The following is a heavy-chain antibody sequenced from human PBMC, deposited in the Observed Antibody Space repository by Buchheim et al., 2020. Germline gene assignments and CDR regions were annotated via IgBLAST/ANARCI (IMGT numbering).Heavy chain of an antibody. CDR2: ISSSGDTL. CDR1: GFSISDHY. Sequence: QVQLVESGGGLVKPGGSLRLSCAASGFSISDHYMSWVRQAPGKGLEWMSYISSSGDTLYYADSVKGRFTISRDDAKNSLFVQMNSLRAEDTAIYYGAIFSRYFYDSSGFPFDFWGQGAL. D-gene: IGHD3-22*01. J-gene: IGHJ4*02. V-gene: IGHV3-11*01. CDR3: AIFSRYFYDSSGFPFDF.